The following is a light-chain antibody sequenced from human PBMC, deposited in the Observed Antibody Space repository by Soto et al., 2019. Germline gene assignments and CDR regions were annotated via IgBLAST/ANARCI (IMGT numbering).Light chain of an antibody. CDR2: TSG. CDR3: HQTYSTPST. CDR1: QRITTY. V-gene: IGKV1-39*01. J-gene: IGKJ2*01. Sequence: IQMTQSPSSLSASVGDRVTITCRASQRITTYLNWYQQKPGEAPKLLIATSGTLQRGVPSRFSGSGSGTDFTLNITALRPEDFATYFCHQTYSTPSTFGKGTKLEIK.